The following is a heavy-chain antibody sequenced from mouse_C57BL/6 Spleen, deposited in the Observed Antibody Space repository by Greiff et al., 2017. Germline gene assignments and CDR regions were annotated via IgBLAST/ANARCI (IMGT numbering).Heavy chain of an antibody. CDR3: ARGNYYGSYYYAMDY. CDR1: GYSITSGYY. J-gene: IGHJ4*01. V-gene: IGHV3-6*01. Sequence: EVQLVESGPGLVKPSQSLSLTCSVTGYSITSGYYWNWIRQFPGNKLEWMGYISYDGSNNYNPSLKNRISITRDTSKNQFFLKLNSVTTEDTATYYCARGNYYGSYYYAMDYWGQGTSVTVSS. CDR2: ISYDGSN. D-gene: IGHD1-1*01.